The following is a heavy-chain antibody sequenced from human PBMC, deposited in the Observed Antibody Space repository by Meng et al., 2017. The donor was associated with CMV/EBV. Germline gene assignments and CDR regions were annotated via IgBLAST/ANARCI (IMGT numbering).Heavy chain of an antibody. CDR1: GGTFSSYA. D-gene: IGHD3-3*01. CDR2: IIPILGIA. V-gene: IGHV1-69*10. Sequence: SVKVSCKASGGTFSSYAISWVRQAPGQGLEWMGGIIPILGIANYAQKFQGRVTITADKSTSTAYMELSSLRSEDPAVYYCASPITIFGVVPRDDAFALWRQGPMVPFSS. CDR3: ASPITIFGVVPRDDAFAL. J-gene: IGHJ3*01.